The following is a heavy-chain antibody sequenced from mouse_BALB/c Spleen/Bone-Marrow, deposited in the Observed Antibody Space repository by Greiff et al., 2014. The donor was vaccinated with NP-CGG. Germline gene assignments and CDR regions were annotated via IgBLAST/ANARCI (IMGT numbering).Heavy chain of an antibody. Sequence: VQLQQSGPELVKPGASVKISCKTSGYTFTEYTIHWVKQSHGKSPEWIGNINPNIGGTTYNQKFKGKATLTVDMSSSTAYMDLRSLTSEDFAVYYCARGRFAYWGQGTLVTVSA. J-gene: IGHJ3*01. CDR1: GYTFTEYT. CDR3: ARGRFAY. V-gene: IGHV1-18*01. CDR2: INPNIGGT.